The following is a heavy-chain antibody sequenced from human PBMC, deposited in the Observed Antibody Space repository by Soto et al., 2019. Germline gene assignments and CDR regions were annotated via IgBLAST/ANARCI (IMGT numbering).Heavy chain of an antibody. V-gene: IGHV1-18*01. D-gene: IGHD3-10*01. J-gene: IGHJ4*02. CDR2: ISAHNGNT. Sequence: QVHLVQSGSEVKKPGASVKVSCKGSGYTFTSYGITWVRQAPGQGLEWMGWISAHNGNTNYAQKLQGRVTVTRDTATSTAYMELMSLRYGDTAVYYCARGRYGAYWGQGALVTVSS. CDR1: GYTFTSYG. CDR3: ARGRYGAY.